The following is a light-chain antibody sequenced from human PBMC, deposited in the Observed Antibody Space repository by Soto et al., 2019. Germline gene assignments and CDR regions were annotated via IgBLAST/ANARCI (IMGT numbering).Light chain of an antibody. CDR3: QQRSDWSMT. J-gene: IGKJ1*01. V-gene: IGKV3-11*01. Sequence: EIVLTQSPATLSLSPGERATLSCRASQSVSSYFAWYQQKPGQAPRLPIYDASSRATGIPARFSGSRSGTDFTPNISSLEPEDFAVYACQQRSDWSMTFGQGTKVEIK. CDR2: DAS. CDR1: QSVSSY.